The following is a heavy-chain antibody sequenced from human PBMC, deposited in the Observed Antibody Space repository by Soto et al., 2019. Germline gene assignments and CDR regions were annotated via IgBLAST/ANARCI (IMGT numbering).Heavy chain of an antibody. J-gene: IGHJ5*02. CDR3: ARGYDILTGIGFDP. Sequence: GGSLRLSCAASGFTFSSYAMSWVRQAPGKGLEWVSAISGSGGSTYYADSVKGRFTISRDNSKNTLYLQMNSLRSEDTAVYYCARGYDILTGIGFDPWGQGTLVTVS. CDR2: ISGSGGST. D-gene: IGHD3-9*01. V-gene: IGHV3-23*01. CDR1: GFTFSSYA.